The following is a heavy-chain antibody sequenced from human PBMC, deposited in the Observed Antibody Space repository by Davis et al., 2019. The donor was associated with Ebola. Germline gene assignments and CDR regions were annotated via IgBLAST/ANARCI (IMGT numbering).Heavy chain of an antibody. D-gene: IGHD3-22*01. CDR1: GFTFNNYV. Sequence: GGSLRLSCAASGFTFNNYVIHWVRQAPGKGLEWVAFVSYDGSENYYADSVKGRFTISRDNSNNAVYLQMNGLRVDDTAVYYCARKLRDYYQSWNAFDVWGQGTMVTVSS. CDR2: VSYDGSEN. V-gene: IGHV3-30*04. CDR3: ARKLRDYYQSWNAFDV. J-gene: IGHJ3*01.